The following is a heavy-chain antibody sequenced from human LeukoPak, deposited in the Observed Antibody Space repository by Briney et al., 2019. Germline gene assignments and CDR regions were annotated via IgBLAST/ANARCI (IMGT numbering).Heavy chain of an antibody. CDR1: GGSISSGSYY. Sequence: PSETLSLTCTVSGGSISSGSYYWSWIRQPAGKGLEWIGRIYTSGSTNYNPSLKSRVTISVDTSKNQFSLKLSSVTAADTAVYYCAREEGIVLIGPSHAVDAFDIWGQGTMVTVSS. V-gene: IGHV4-61*02. J-gene: IGHJ3*02. CDR3: AREEGIVLIGPSHAVDAFDI. D-gene: IGHD2-8*01. CDR2: IYTSGST.